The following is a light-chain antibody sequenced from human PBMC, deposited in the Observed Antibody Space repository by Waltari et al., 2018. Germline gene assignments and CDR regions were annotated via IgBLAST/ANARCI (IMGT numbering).Light chain of an antibody. CDR3: QQYITTPLT. J-gene: IGKJ4*01. V-gene: IGKV4-1*01. CDR2: WAS. Sequence: DIVLTQSPDSLPVSLGERATITCTSSQSVLYSSNHKNYLAWYQHKSGPPPRLLIYWASSRESGVPGRFSGSGSGTEFTLTISSLQAEDAAVYYCQQYITTPLTFGGGTKVEI. CDR1: QSVLYSSNHKNY.